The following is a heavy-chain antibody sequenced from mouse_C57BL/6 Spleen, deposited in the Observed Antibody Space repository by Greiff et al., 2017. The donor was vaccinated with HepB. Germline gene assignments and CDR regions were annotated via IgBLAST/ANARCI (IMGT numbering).Heavy chain of an antibody. V-gene: IGHV3-6*01. J-gene: IGHJ1*03. D-gene: IGHD1-1*01. CDR3: AGDWKYYYGSSYDWYCDV. CDR2: ISYDGSN. Sequence: VQLQQSGPGLVKPSQSLSLTCSVTGYSITSGYYWNWIRQFPGNKLEWMGYISYDGSNNYNPSLKNRIPITRDTSKNQFFLKLNSVTTEDTATYYCAGDWKYYYGSSYDWYCDVWGTGTTVTVSS. CDR1: GYSITSGYY.